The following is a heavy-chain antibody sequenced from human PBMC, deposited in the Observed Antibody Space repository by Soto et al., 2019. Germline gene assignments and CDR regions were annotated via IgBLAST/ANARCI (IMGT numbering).Heavy chain of an antibody. CDR1: GYTFSDYY. CDR3: AREPATAKPEGVDF. D-gene: IGHD1-1*01. V-gene: IGHV1-2*02. CDR2: INPNSGGT. Sequence: GASVKVTCKDSGYTFSDYYIRWVRQAPGQGLEWMGWINPNSGGTKYAPKFQGGVTMTRDTSITTAYMELSRLRSGDTAVYYCAREPATAKPEGVDFWGQGTLVTVSS. J-gene: IGHJ4*02.